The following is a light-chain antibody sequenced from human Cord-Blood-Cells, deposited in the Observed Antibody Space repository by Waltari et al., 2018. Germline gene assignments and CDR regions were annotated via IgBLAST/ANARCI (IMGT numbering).Light chain of an antibody. Sequence: QSALTQPASVSGSPGQSITISCTGTSSDVGSYNLVSWYQHHPGKAPQRMIYEGSKRPSGVSNRFSGSKSGNTASLTIAGLQAEDEADYYCCSYAGSSTVVFGGGTKLTVL. J-gene: IGLJ2*01. CDR1: SSDVGSYNL. V-gene: IGLV2-23*01. CDR3: CSYAGSSTVV. CDR2: EGS.